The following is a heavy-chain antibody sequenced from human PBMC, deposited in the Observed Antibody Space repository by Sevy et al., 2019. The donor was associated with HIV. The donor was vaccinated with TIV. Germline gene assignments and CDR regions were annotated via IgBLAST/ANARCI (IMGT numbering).Heavy chain of an antibody. J-gene: IGHJ3*02. Sequence: GESLKISCAASGFTFSSYWMSWVRQAPGKGLEWVGNIKEDGREKYYADSVKGRFTISRDNTKNSVSLQMNSLRAEDTAVYYCARGDYYDSSGFYTDAFDIWGQGTMVTVSS. CDR3: ARGDYYDSSGFYTDAFDI. D-gene: IGHD3-22*01. V-gene: IGHV3-7*04. CDR2: IKEDGREK. CDR1: GFTFSSYW.